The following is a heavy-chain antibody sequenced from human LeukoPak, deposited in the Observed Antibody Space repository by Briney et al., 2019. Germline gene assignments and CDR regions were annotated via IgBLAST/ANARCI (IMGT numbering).Heavy chain of an antibody. CDR1: GYTFTSYG. V-gene: IGHV1-18*01. J-gene: IGHJ6*03. CDR3: ARYSSSFYYYYMDV. D-gene: IGHD6-6*01. CDR2: ISAYNGNT. Sequence: APVKVSCKASGYTFTSYGISWVRQAPGQGLEWMGWISAYNGNTNYAQKLQGRVTMTTDTSTSTAYMELRSLRSDDTAVYYCARYSSSFYYYYMDVWGKGTTVTVSS.